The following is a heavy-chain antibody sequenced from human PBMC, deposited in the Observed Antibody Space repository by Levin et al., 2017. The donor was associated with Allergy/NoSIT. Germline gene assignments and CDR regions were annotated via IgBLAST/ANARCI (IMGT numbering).Heavy chain of an antibody. J-gene: IGHJ5*02. CDR1: GGSFSGYY. CDR3: ARGRELWFGEPTFNWFDP. V-gene: IGHV4-34*01. CDR2: INHSAST. D-gene: IGHD3-10*01. Sequence: PSETLSLTCAVYGGSFSGYYWSWIRQPPGKGLEWIGEINHSASTNYNPSLKSRVTISVDTSKNHFSLKLSSVTAADTAVYYCARGRELWFGEPTFNWFDPWGQGSLVTVSS.